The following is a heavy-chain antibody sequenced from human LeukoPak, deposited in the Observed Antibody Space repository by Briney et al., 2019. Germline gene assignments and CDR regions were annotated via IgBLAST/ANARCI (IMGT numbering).Heavy chain of an antibody. CDR2: ISYSGST. V-gene: IGHV4-39*01. J-gene: IGHJ4*02. D-gene: IGHD3-16*01. Sequence: KPSETLSLTCTVSGASISSSTYSWGWIRQPPGKGLEWIGSISYSGSTSYNPSLKSRVTISVDTSKNQFSLKLSSVTAADTAVYSCARLREDFSYGYFFDYWGQGTLVTVSS. CDR1: GASISSSTYS. CDR3: ARLREDFSYGYFFDY.